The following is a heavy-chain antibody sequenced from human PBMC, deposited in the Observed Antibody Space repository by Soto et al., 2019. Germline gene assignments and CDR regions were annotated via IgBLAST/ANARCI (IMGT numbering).Heavy chain of an antibody. CDR1: GFTFDDYA. V-gene: IGHV3-9*01. CDR2: ISWNSGSI. D-gene: IGHD3-10*01. CDR3: AKDPYNRDSYFDY. J-gene: IGHJ4*02. Sequence: GGSLRLSCAASGFTFDDYAMHWVRQAPGKGLEWVSGISWNSGSIGYADSVKGRSTISRDNAKNSLYLQMNSLRAEDTALYYCAKDPYNRDSYFDYWGQGTLVTVSS.